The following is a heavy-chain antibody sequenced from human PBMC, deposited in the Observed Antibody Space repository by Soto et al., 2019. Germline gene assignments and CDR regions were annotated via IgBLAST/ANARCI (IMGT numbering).Heavy chain of an antibody. D-gene: IGHD3-3*01. J-gene: IGHJ6*02. CDR1: GIPVSNNY. V-gene: IGHV3-53*04. Sequence: EVQLVESGGGLVQPGGSLRLSCVASGIPVSNNYMTWVRQAPGKGLEWVSVLHSGGDTYYANSVKGRFTISRHDSTNTLFRQMNSLTAEDTAVYYCARDGPYYDASRMDVWGQGTTVTVSS. CDR3: ARDGPYYDASRMDV. CDR2: LHSGGDT.